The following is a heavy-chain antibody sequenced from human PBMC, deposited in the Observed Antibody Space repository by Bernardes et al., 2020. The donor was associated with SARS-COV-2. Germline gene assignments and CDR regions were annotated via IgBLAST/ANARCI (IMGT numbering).Heavy chain of an antibody. J-gene: IGHJ1*01. CDR3: ARGPPLPQYFQH. Sequence: GGDLRPPRAGPAPSLNDYGMKLVRPAPGEGVGLVATISWSGTTYYTDSVEGRFTISRDNSKTTLFLQMNSLRVDDTAIYYCARGPPLPQYFQHWGQGTLVTVSS. D-gene: IGHD3-16*02. CDR2: ISWSGTT. V-gene: IGHV3-23*01. CDR1: APSLNDYG.